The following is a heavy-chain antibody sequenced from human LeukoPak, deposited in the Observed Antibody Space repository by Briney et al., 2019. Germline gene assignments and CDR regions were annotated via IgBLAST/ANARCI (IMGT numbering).Heavy chain of an antibody. D-gene: IGHD2-2*03. Sequence: SETLSLTRTVSGGSVSNYYWSWIRQPPGKGLEWIGYIYYSGSTNYNPSLKSRVTISLDTSKNQFSLKLSSVTAADTAVYYCARSRYGYCTSTSCYLDAFDIWGQGTMVTVSS. CDR3: ARSRYGYCTSTSCYLDAFDI. V-gene: IGHV4-59*02. J-gene: IGHJ3*02. CDR1: GGSVSNYY. CDR2: IYYSGST.